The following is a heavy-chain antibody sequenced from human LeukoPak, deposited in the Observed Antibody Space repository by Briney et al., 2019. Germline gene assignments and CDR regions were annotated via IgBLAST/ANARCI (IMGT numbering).Heavy chain of an antibody. Sequence: SETLSLTCSVSGGSIRSYYWNWIRQTPGKGLEWIGHIYHTGTTNYNPSLKSRVTMSIDTSRNQFSLNLNSVAAADTAVYFCARGVERPKNFDYWGQGTLVTVSS. V-gene: IGHV4-59*01. CDR1: GGSIRSYY. CDR3: ARGVERPKNFDY. CDR2: IYHTGTT. D-gene: IGHD2-15*01. J-gene: IGHJ4*01.